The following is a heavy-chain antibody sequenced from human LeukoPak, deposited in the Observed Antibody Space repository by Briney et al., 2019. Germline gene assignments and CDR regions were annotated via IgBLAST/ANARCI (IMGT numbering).Heavy chain of an antibody. CDR3: ARDPDGY. V-gene: IGHV3-30-3*01. CDR2: ISYDGSNK. D-gene: IGHD5-24*01. Sequence: PGGSLRLSCAASGFTFSSYAMHWVRQAPGKGLEWVAVISYDGSNKYYADSVKGRFTISRDNSKNTLYLQMNSLRAEDTVVYYCARDPDGYWGQGTLVTVSS. J-gene: IGHJ4*02. CDR1: GFTFSSYA.